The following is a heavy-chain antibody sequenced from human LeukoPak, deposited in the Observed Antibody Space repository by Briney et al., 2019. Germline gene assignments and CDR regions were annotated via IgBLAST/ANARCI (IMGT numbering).Heavy chain of an antibody. V-gene: IGHV3-23*01. CDR1: GFTFSSYA. Sequence: GGSLRLSCTASGFTFSSYAMTWVRQAPGKGLEWVSTISTSGGSTYYADSVKGRFTVSRDNSKNTLYLQMNSLRAEDTAVYYCAREAEGEWELRGVDYWGQGTLVTVSS. CDR2: ISTSGGST. J-gene: IGHJ4*02. D-gene: IGHD1-26*01. CDR3: AREAEGEWELRGVDY.